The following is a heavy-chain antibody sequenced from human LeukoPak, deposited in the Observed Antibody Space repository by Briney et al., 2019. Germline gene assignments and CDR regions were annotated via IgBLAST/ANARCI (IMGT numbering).Heavy chain of an antibody. V-gene: IGHV3-53*01. CDR2: IYAGGDT. CDR1: GFPFRSYW. CDR3: ARSGSGWFDY. Sequence: PGGSLRLSCAASGFPFRSYWMSWVRQAPGKGLEWVSVIYAGGDTYYAESVKGRFTISRDNSKNTLYLQMNSLRVEDTAVYYCARSGSGWFDYWGQGTLVTVSS. D-gene: IGHD6-19*01. J-gene: IGHJ4*02.